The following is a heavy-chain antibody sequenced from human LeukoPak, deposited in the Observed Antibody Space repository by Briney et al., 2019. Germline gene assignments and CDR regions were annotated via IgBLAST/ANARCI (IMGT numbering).Heavy chain of an antibody. CDR3: AKDYYGDLRVFDY. D-gene: IGHD4-17*01. CDR1: GFTFSSYA. CDR2: ISGSGGST. V-gene: IGHV3-23*01. J-gene: IGHJ4*02. Sequence: PGGSLRLSCAASGFTFSSYAMSWVRQAPGKGLEWVSAISGSGGSTYYADSVKGRFTISRDNSKNTLYLQMNSLRAEDAAVYYCAKDYYGDLRVFDYWGQGTLVTVSS.